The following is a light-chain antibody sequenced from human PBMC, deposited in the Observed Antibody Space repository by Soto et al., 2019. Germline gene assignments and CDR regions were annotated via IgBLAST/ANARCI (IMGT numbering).Light chain of an antibody. CDR1: QSLSSSY. Sequence: EIVLTQSPATLSLSPGERATLSCRASQSLSSSYLAWYQQKPGQAPRLLIYGASSRATGIPDRFSGSGSGTEFTLTISSLQPDDFATYYCQQYNSYSQTFGQGTKVDIK. CDR2: GAS. CDR3: QQYNSYSQT. V-gene: IGKV3-20*01. J-gene: IGKJ1*01.